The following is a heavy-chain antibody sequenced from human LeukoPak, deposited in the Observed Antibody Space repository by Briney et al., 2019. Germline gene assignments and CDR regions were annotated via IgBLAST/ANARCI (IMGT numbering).Heavy chain of an antibody. CDR3: ARDDFWSGYSLLDY. V-gene: IGHV3-23*01. Sequence: SGGSLRLSCAASGFTFSSYAMSWVRQAPGKGLEWVSAISGSGGSTYYADSVKGRFTISRDNSKNTLYLQMNSLRAEDTAVYYCARDDFWSGYSLLDYWGQGTLVTVSS. CDR2: ISGSGGST. D-gene: IGHD3-3*01. CDR1: GFTFSSYA. J-gene: IGHJ4*02.